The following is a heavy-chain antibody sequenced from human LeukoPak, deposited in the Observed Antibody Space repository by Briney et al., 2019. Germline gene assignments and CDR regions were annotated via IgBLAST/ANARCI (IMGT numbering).Heavy chain of an antibody. Sequence: GASVKVSCKASGYTFTSYYMHWVRQAPGQGLEWMGIINPSGGSTSYAQKFQGRVTMTRDTSISTAYMELSRLRSDDTAVYYCARDSPIAVAGTGYDYWGQGTLVTVSS. J-gene: IGHJ4*02. D-gene: IGHD6-19*01. V-gene: IGHV1-46*01. CDR1: GYTFTSYY. CDR2: INPSGGST. CDR3: ARDSPIAVAGTGYDY.